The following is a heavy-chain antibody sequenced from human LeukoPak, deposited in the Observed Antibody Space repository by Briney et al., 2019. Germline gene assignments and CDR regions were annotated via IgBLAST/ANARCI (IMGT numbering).Heavy chain of an antibody. Sequence: ASVKVSCKTSGYTFTSYGISWVRQAPGQGLEWMGWISAYNGNTNYAQKLQGRVTMTTDTSTSTAYMEVRSLRSDDTAIYYCARVYRDAYGQNWGQGTLVTVSS. J-gene: IGHJ4*02. CDR2: ISAYNGNT. D-gene: IGHD3-10*01. CDR1: GYTFTSYG. V-gene: IGHV1-18*04. CDR3: ARVYRDAYGQN.